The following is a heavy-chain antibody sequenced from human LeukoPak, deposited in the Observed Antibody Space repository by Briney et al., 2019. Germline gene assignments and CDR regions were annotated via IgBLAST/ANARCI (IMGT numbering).Heavy chain of an antibody. CDR3: AKEYYDILTGYYPKNYYYYYMDV. J-gene: IGHJ6*03. V-gene: IGHV3-30*02. Sequence: PGGSLRLSCAASGFTFSSYGMHWVRQAPGKGLEWVAFIRYDGSNKYYADSVKGRFTISRDNSKNTLYLQMNSLRAEDTAVYYCAKEYYDILTGYYPKNYYYYYMDVWGKGTTVTISS. CDR2: IRYDGSNK. CDR1: GFTFSSYG. D-gene: IGHD3-9*01.